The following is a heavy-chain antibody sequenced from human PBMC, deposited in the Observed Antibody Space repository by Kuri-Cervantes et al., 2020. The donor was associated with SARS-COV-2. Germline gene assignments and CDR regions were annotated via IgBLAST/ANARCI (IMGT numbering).Heavy chain of an antibody. CDR1: GGSFSGYY. CDR2: INHSGST. CDR3: ARDIPKITLILIAIFKESYAMDV. D-gene: IGHD3-22*01. J-gene: IGHJ6*02. Sequence: ESLKISCAVYGGSFSGYYWSWIRQPPGKGLEWIGEINHSGSTNYNPSLKSRVTESVDTSKNQFSLKLSSVTAADTAVYYCARDIPKITLILIAIFKESYAMDVWGQGTTVTVSS. V-gene: IGHV4-34*01.